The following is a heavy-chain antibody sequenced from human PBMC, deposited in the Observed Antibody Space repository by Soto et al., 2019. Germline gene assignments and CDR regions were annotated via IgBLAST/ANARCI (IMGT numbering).Heavy chain of an antibody. CDR1: GYTFTSYA. CDR2: INAGNGNT. D-gene: IGHD5-12*01. V-gene: IGHV1-3*01. CDR3: ARGGWLRSWLDP. Sequence: ASVKVSCKASGYTFTSYAMHWVRQAPGQRLEWMGWINAGNGNTKYSQKFQGRVTITRDTSASTAYMELSSLRSEDTAVYYCARGGWLRSWLDPWGQGTLVTVSS. J-gene: IGHJ5*02.